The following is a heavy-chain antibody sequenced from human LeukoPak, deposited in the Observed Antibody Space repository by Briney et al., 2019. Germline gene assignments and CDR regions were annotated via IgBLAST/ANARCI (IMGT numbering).Heavy chain of an antibody. CDR3: ARGDGDYGIDI. D-gene: IGHD4-17*01. Sequence: LETLSLTCTVSGGSISSYYWSWIRQPPGKGLEWIGYIHYSGSTNCNPSLKSRLIISIDSSKNQFSLKLSSVTAADTALYYCARGDGDYGIDIWGQGTMVTVSS. CDR2: IHYSGST. CDR1: GGSISSYY. J-gene: IGHJ3*02. V-gene: IGHV4-59*01.